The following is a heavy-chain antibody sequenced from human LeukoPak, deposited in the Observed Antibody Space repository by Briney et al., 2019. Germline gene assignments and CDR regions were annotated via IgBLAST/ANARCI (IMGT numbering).Heavy chain of an antibody. CDR3: ARHLTAVGTGKDYFDY. J-gene: IGHJ4*02. CDR1: GFTVSSNY. D-gene: IGHD6-13*01. Sequence: GGSLRLSCAASGFTVSSNYMSWVRQAPGKGLEWVSVIYSGGSTYYADSVKGRFTISRDNSKNTLYLQMNSLRAEDTAVYYCARHLTAVGTGKDYFDYWGQGTLVTVSS. V-gene: IGHV3-66*04. CDR2: IYSGGST.